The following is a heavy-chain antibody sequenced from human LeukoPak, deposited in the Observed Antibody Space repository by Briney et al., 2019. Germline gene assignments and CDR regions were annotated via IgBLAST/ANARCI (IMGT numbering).Heavy chain of an antibody. V-gene: IGHV4-38-2*02. Sequence: SETLSLTCTVSGYSISSGYYWGWIRQPPGKGLEWIGNIYHSGSTNYNPSLKSRVTMSVDTSKNQFSLKLSSVTAADTAVYYCARDLRGYCSGGSCYSGLMNYYYYMDVWGKGTTVTISS. J-gene: IGHJ6*03. D-gene: IGHD2-15*01. CDR1: GYSISSGYY. CDR3: ARDLRGYCSGGSCYSGLMNYYYYMDV. CDR2: IYHSGST.